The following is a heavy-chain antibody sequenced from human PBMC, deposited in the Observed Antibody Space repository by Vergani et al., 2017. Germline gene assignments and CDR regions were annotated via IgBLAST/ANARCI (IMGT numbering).Heavy chain of an antibody. Sequence: VQLVESGGGLIQPGGSLRLSCAASGFTVSSNYMSWVRQAPGKGLEWVSYISSGGGAIYHADSVKGRFTISRDNAKSSLYLQMNSLRAEDTAVYYCTRVGQVAAAIEYYYYYMDVWGKGTTVTVSS. J-gene: IGHJ6*03. V-gene: IGHV3-11*01. CDR2: ISSGGGAI. CDR3: TRVGQVAAAIEYYYYYMDV. CDR1: GFTVSSNY. D-gene: IGHD2-15*01.